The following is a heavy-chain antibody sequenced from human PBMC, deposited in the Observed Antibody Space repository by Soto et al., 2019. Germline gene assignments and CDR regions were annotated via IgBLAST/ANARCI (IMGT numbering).Heavy chain of an antibody. CDR3: ARGPIAKDLGPFDY. CDR2: INHSGST. Sequence: QVQLQQWGAGLLGPSETLSLTCAVNGGSFSTYYWSWIRQPPGRGLEWVGEINHSGSTNYNPSLKSRVTMSVDTSKNQFSLKLSSVTAADTAVYYCARGPIAKDLGPFDYWGQGTLVTVSS. V-gene: IGHV4-34*01. CDR1: GGSFSTYY. J-gene: IGHJ4*02.